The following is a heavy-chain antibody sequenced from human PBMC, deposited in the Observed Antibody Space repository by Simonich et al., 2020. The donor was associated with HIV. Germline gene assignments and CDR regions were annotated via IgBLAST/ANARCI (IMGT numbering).Heavy chain of an antibody. CDR2: ISWNSGSI. D-gene: IGHD3-10*01. Sequence: EVQLVESGGGLVQPGRSLRLSCAASGFTFDDYAMHWVRQAPGKGLGWVSGISWNSGSIGYADSGKGRFTISRDNAKNSLYLQMNSLRAEDTALYYCAKDKGAYYGSGSPVYWGQGTLVTVSS. CDR3: AKDKGAYYGSGSPVY. CDR1: GFTFDDYA. J-gene: IGHJ4*02. V-gene: IGHV3-9*01.